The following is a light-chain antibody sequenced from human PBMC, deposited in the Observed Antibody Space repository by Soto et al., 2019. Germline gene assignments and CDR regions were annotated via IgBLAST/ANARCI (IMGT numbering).Light chain of an antibody. J-gene: IGKJ5*01. CDR1: QSVSTW. Sequence: DIQMTQSPSTLSASVGDRVTITFRASQSVSTWLAWHQQKPGKAPKVLIYDASSLESGVPSRFSGSGSGTEFTLTINSLQSEDFAVYYCQQYNNWPITFGQGTRLEIK. CDR3: QQYNNWPIT. CDR2: DAS. V-gene: IGKV1-5*01.